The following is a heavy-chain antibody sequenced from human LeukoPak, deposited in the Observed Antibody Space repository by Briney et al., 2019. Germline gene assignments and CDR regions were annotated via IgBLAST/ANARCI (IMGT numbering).Heavy chain of an antibody. V-gene: IGHV3-66*04. J-gene: IGHJ4*02. Sequence: GRSVRLFCAASVFTPSSTYILWVRQASGKGLVCVTCIRGDTSTEDGEYVRGRFTISRDDAKNTVYLQMNSLRVEDTSVYYCARRRGGYGDGDFDYWGQGTLVTVSS. CDR1: VFTPSSTY. D-gene: IGHD4-17*01. CDR2: IRGDTST. CDR3: ARRRGGYGDGDFDY.